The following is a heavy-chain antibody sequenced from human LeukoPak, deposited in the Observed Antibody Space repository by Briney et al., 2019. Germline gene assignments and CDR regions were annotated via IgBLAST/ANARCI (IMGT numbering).Heavy chain of an antibody. V-gene: IGHV1-46*01. CDR1: GYTFISYY. D-gene: IGHD1-26*01. J-gene: IGHJ4*02. CDR2: INPRDGST. CDR3: ARGPFSGSTFHPNYFDY. Sequence: ASVKVSCKASGYTFISYYMHWVRQAPGQGLEWSAIINPRDGSTTYAQDFQGRVTMTRDTSTSTVYMELSSLKSEDTAVYFCARGPFSGSTFHPNYFDYWGQGTLVAVSS.